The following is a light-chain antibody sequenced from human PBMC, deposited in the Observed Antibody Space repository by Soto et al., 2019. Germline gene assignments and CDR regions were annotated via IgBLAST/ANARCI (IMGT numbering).Light chain of an antibody. CDR2: GAS. V-gene: IGKV1-39*01. CDR1: ESINTY. Sequence: DIQMTQSPSSLSPSVGDRVTITCRASESINTYLNWYQQKPGKAPELLIYGASRLQGGVPSRFSGSGSGTDFTLTISNLQREDSASYYCQQSYSTPLTFGGGTKVEI. CDR3: QQSYSTPLT. J-gene: IGKJ4*01.